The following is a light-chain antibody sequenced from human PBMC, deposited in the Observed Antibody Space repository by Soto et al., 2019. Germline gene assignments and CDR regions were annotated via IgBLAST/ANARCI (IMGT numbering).Light chain of an antibody. CDR2: SNS. Sequence: QSVLTQPPSASGTPGQRVTISCSGSHSNIGRSFVTWYQQVPGTAPKVVIFSNSQRPSGVPDRFSGSKSGTSASLAISGLQSDDEADYYCAAWDDSLNGPKWVFGGGTKLTVL. J-gene: IGLJ3*02. CDR1: HSNIGRSF. CDR3: AAWDDSLNGPKWV. V-gene: IGLV1-44*01.